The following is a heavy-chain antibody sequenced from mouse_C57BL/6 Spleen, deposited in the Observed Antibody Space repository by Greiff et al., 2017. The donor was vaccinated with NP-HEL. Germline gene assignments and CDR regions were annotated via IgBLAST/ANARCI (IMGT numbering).Heavy chain of an antibody. V-gene: IGHV14-3*01. CDR1: GFNIKNTY. D-gene: IGHD2-3*01. Sequence: VQLQQSVAELVRPGASVKLSCTASGFNIKNTYMHWVKQRPEQGLEWIGRIDPANGNTKYAPKFQGKATLTADKSSNTAYLQLSSLTSEDTAIYYCARHPYDGYWYFDVWGTGTTVTVSS. CDR3: ARHPYDGYWYFDV. J-gene: IGHJ1*03. CDR2: IDPANGNT.